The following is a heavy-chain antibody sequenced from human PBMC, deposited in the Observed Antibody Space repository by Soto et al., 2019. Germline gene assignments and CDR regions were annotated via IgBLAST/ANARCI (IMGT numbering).Heavy chain of an antibody. CDR3: AKRIVVVPAAMPPGRDDAFDI. CDR1: GFTFSEYA. CDR2: FSTSGDPT. V-gene: IGHV3-23*01. Sequence: EVQLLESGGGLVQPGGSLRLACEASGFTFSEYAMSWVRQAPGKGLEWVSSFSTSGDPTSYADSVRGRFTISRDISKSTLYLQMTSLRADDTAIYYCAKRIVVVPAAMPPGRDDAFDIWGQGTMVTVSS. J-gene: IGHJ3*02. D-gene: IGHD2-2*01.